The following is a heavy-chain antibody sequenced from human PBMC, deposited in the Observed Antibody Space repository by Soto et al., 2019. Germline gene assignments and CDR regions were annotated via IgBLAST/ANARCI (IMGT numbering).Heavy chain of an antibody. V-gene: IGHV1-8*01. CDR1: GYTFTSYD. D-gene: IGHD3-3*01. Sequence: QVQLVQSGAEVKKPGASVKVSCKASGYTFTSYDINWVRQATGQGLEWMGWMNPNSGNTGYAQKFQGRVTMTRNTSISTAYMELSSLRSEDTDVYYCARGGFWSGYYEGYYGMDVWGQGTTVTVSS. CDR2: MNPNSGNT. J-gene: IGHJ6*02. CDR3: ARGGFWSGYYEGYYGMDV.